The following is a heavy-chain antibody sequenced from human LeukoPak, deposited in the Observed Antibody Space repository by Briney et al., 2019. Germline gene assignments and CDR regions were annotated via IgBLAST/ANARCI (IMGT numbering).Heavy chain of an antibody. CDR3: TSEYSSSWYHGGPRWRLPYYFDY. V-gene: IGHV3-73*01. D-gene: IGHD6-13*01. CDR1: ASTFSGSA. CDR2: IRSKANSYAT. Sequence: GRSLRPSRAASASTFSGSATHWGRQASGKGLEWVGRIRSKANSYATAYAASVKGRFTISRDDSKNTAYLQMNSLKTEDTAVYYCTSEYSSSWYHGGPRWRLPYYFDYWGQGTLVTVSS. J-gene: IGHJ4*02.